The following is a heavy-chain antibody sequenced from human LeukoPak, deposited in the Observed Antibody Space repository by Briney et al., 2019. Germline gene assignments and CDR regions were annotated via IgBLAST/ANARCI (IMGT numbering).Heavy chain of an antibody. J-gene: IGHJ4*02. CDR3: AKDLPSPYFDY. CDR2: ISTSSSYI. V-gene: IGHV3-21*01. CDR1: GFTFSSYS. D-gene: IGHD5/OR15-5a*01. Sequence: GGSQRLSCAASGFTFSSYSMNWVRQAPGKGLEWVSFISTSSSYIYYADSMKGRFTVSRDNSKNTLSLQMNSLRAEDTAVYYCAKDLPSPYFDYWGQGTLVTVSS.